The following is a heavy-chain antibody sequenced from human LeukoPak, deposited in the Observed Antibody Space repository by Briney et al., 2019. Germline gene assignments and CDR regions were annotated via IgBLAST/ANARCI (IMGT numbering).Heavy chain of an antibody. D-gene: IGHD3-22*01. CDR1: GYSISTGYY. CDR2: IYHSGST. CDR3: ARNRSAIYYDSSGYYPKDYFDY. Sequence: SSETLSLTCAVSGYSISTGYYWGWIRQPPGKGLEWIGSIYHSGSTYYNPSLKSRVTIPVDTSKNHFSLKLRAVTAADPAVYFCARNRSAIYYDSSGYYPKDYFDYWGQGTLVTVSS. V-gene: IGHV4-38-2*01. J-gene: IGHJ4*02.